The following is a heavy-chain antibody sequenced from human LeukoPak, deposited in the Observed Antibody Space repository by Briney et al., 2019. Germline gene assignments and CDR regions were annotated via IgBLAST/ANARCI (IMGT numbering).Heavy chain of an antibody. CDR2: INTNTGNP. CDR1: GYTFTSYA. D-gene: IGHD1-26*01. V-gene: IGHV7-4-1*02. Sequence: ASVKVSCKASGYTFTSYAMNWVRQAPGQGLEWMGWINTNTGNPTYAQGFTGRFVFSLDTSVSTAYLQISSPKAEDTAVYYCARAYYSVEYYYYGMDVWGQGTTVTVSS. CDR3: ARAYYSVEYYYYGMDV. J-gene: IGHJ6*02.